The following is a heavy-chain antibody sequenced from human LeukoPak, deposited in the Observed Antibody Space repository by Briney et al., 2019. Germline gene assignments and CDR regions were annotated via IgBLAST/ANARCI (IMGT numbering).Heavy chain of an antibody. CDR2: IYSGGST. CDR1: GFTVSSNY. J-gene: IGHJ6*02. CDR3: AKNRVAAGISYYYYYGMDV. V-gene: IGHV3-53*05. D-gene: IGHD6-13*01. Sequence: GGSLRLSCAASGFTVSSNYMSWVRQAPGKGLEWVSVIYSGGSTYYADSVKGRFTISRDNSKNTLYLQMNSLRAEDTAVYYCAKNRVAAGISYYYYYGMDVWGQGTTVTVSS.